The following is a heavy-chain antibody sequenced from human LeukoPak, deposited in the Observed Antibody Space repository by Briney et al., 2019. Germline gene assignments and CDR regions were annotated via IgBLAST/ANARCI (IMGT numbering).Heavy chain of an antibody. V-gene: IGHV3-23*01. D-gene: IGHD5-12*01. CDR2: ISGSGSST. J-gene: IGHJ4*02. CDR3: AKGMDRGYDLVPFDY. CDR1: GFTFSSYA. Sequence: GGSLRLSCAASGFTFSSYAMSWARPAPGKGLEWVSTISGSGSSTYYADSVKGRFTISRDNSKNTLYLQMNSLRAEDTAVYYCAKGMDRGYDLVPFDYWGQGALVTVSS.